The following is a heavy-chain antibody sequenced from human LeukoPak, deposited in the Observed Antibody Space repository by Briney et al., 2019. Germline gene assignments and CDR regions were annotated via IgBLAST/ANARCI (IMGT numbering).Heavy chain of an antibody. Sequence: ASVKVSCKASGYTFTDYYLHWVRQAPGQGLEWMGWIHPNSGGTNYAQKFQGRAAITRDTSISTAYMELSSLRSDDTAVYYCARLAAVPGWAQGTLVTVSS. V-gene: IGHV1-2*02. D-gene: IGHD6-19*01. J-gene: IGHJ1*01. CDR1: GYTFTDYY. CDR3: ARLAAVPG. CDR2: IHPNSGGT.